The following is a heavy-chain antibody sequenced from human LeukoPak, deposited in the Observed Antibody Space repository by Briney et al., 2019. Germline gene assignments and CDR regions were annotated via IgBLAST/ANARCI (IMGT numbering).Heavy chain of an antibody. J-gene: IGHJ4*02. D-gene: IGHD6-13*01. CDR3: AASYSSSWYLDY. Sequence: GASVKVSCKASGYTFTDYYMQWVRQAPGQGLGWMGWINPNSGGTNYAQKFQGRVTMTRDTSISTGYMELGRLRSDDTAVYYCAASYSSSWYLDYWGQGTLVTVSS. CDR2: INPNSGGT. V-gene: IGHV1-2*02. CDR1: GYTFTDYY.